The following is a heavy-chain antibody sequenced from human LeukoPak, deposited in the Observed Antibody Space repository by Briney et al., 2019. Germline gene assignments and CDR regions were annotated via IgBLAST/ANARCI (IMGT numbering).Heavy chain of an antibody. J-gene: IGHJ4*02. V-gene: IGHV3-7*01. D-gene: IGHD6-6*01. Sequence: PGGSLRLSCAASGFTFSDFSMNWVRQAPGKGLEWVANIKQDGSEKYYVDSVEGRFAISRDNAQNSLSLQMNSLRGEDTAVYYCVRALGSSSADYWGQGTLVTVSS. CDR2: IKQDGSEK. CDR3: VRALGSSSADY. CDR1: GFTFSDFS.